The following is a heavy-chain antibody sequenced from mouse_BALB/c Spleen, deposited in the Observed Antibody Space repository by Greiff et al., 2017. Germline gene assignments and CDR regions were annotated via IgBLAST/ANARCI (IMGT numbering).Heavy chain of an antibody. CDR1: GFTFSSFG. CDR3: ARSLTVFYAMDY. Sequence: EVQLVESGGGLVQPGGSRKLSCAASGFTFSSFGMHWVRQAPEKGLEWVAYISSGSSTIYYADTVKGRFTISRDNPKNTLFLQMTSLRSEDTAMYYCARSLTVFYAMDYWGQGTSVTVSS. D-gene: IGHD4-1*01. CDR2: ISSGSSTI. V-gene: IGHV5-17*02. J-gene: IGHJ4*01.